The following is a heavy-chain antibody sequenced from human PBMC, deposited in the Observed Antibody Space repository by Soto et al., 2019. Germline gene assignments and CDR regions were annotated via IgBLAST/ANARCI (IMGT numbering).Heavy chain of an antibody. CDR1: GGTFSSYA. J-gene: IGHJ6*02. Sequence: GASVKVSCKASGGTFSSYAISWVRQAPGQGLEWMGGIIPIFGTANYAQKFQGRVTITADNSTSTAYMELSSLRSEDTAVYYCARERGAGYSSSSGYYYYGMDVWGQGTTVTVS. CDR3: ARERGAGYSSSSGYYYYGMDV. CDR2: IIPIFGTA. D-gene: IGHD6-6*01. V-gene: IGHV1-69*06.